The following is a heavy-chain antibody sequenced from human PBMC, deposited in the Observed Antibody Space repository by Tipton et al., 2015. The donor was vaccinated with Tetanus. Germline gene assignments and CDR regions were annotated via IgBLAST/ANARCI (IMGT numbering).Heavy chain of an antibody. V-gene: IGHV3-48*02. J-gene: IGHJ5*01. CDR3: ARRGEARANWFDS. CDR1: GFTFTTAW. CDR2: ISYSSTSI. Sequence: GSLRLSCAASGFTFTTAWMSWVRQAPGKGLEWVSYISYSSTSIYYADSVKGRFGVSRDNAKNSLYLQMNTLRDDDTAVYYCARRGEARANWFDSWGQGTLVTVSS.